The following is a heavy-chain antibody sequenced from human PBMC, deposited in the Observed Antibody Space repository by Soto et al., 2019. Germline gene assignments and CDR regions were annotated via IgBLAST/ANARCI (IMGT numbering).Heavy chain of an antibody. Sequence: ASVKVSCKASGYTFTSYDIKWVRQATGQGLEWMGWMNPNSGNTGYAQKFQGRVTMTRNTSISTAYMELSSLRSEDTAVYYCARASPPRGTSSVYYYYYYYMDVWGKGTTVTVSS. J-gene: IGHJ6*03. CDR2: MNPNSGNT. V-gene: IGHV1-8*01. CDR1: GYTFTSYD. D-gene: IGHD2-2*01. CDR3: ARASPPRGTSSVYYYYYYYMDV.